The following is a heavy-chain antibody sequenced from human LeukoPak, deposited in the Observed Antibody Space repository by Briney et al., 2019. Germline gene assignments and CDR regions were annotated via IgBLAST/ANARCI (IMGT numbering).Heavy chain of an antibody. CDR3: ARDFAYYYGR. J-gene: IGHJ4*02. CDR1: GYTFTSNY. CDR2: ISPSGGST. D-gene: IGHD3-10*01. Sequence: GASVKVSCKAFGYTFTSNYMHWVRQAPGQGPEWMGVISPSGGSTTYAQKFQGRVTLTRDMSTSTDYLELSSLRSEDTAVYYCARDFAYYYGRWGQGTLVTVSS. V-gene: IGHV1-46*01.